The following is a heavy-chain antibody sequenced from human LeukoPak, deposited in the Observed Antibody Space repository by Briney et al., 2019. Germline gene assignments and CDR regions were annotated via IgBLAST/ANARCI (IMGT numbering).Heavy chain of an antibody. J-gene: IGHJ4*02. CDR2: ISSSSSYI. D-gene: IGHD6-6*01. Sequence: GGSLRLSCAASGFTFSSYSMNWVRQAPGKGLEWVSSISSSSSYIYYPDSVKGRFTISRDNAKNSLYLQMNSLRAEDTAVYYCARDLSNSNSLYYFDYWGQGTLVTVSS. V-gene: IGHV3-21*01. CDR1: GFTFSSYS. CDR3: ARDLSNSNSLYYFDY.